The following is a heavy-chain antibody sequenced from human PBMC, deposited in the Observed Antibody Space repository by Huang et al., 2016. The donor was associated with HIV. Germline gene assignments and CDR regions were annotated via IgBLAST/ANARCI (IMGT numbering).Heavy chain of an antibody. CDR3: ARVESGYYDAFDI. Sequence: QVQLQESGPGLVKPSETLSLTCTVSGGSISTGNYDGSWLRQPAGKGLEWVGHLSTVGSANYNPSLKSRVTISLDTSKTQFSLKLSSVTAADSAVYYCARVESGYYDAFDIWGPGTTVTVSS. V-gene: IGHV4-61*09. CDR2: LSTVGSA. CDR1: GGSISTGNYD. J-gene: IGHJ3*02. D-gene: IGHD3-3*01.